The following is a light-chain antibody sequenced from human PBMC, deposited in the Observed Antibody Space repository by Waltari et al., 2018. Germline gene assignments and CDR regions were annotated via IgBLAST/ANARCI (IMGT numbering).Light chain of an antibody. CDR2: DVS. J-gene: IGLJ1*01. V-gene: IGLV2-23*02. CDR3: CAFAVGDTYV. CDR1: SSDVGYSDS. Sequence: QSALSQPASVSASFGPSITISCTGTSSDVGYSDSVSWYQHHPGKAPNFIIYDVSKRPSGFPNRFSGSTYGKRASLTIAGLQPDDEAVYYCCAFAVGDTYVFGSGTNVTV.